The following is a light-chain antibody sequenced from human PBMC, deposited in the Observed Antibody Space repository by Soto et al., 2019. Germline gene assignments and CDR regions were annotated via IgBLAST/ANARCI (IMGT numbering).Light chain of an antibody. Sequence: EIVLTQSPGTLSLSPGERATLSCRASQSVSSSYLAWYQQKPGQAPRLLIYAASTRATGVPDRFSGSGSGTEFTLTISSLQPEDFAVHYCHQYNSWPYTFGQGTKVDI. CDR3: HQYNSWPYT. J-gene: IGKJ2*01. CDR1: QSVSSSY. CDR2: AAS. V-gene: IGKV3-20*01.